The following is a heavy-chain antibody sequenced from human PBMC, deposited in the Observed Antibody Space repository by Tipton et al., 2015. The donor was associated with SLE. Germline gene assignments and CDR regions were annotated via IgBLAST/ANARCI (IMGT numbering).Heavy chain of an antibody. CDR2: ISGSGTTI. Sequence: QLVQSGGGVVQPGRSLRLSCAASGFIFSSYAVHWVRQAPGKGLEWVSYISGSGTTIYYADSVKGRFIISRDNAKNSLYLQMNSLRAEDTAVYYCAKASNGLIGSIDYWGQGTLVTVSS. D-gene: IGHD4-11*01. CDR1: GFIFSSYA. CDR3: AKASNGLIGSIDY. J-gene: IGHJ4*02. V-gene: IGHV3-48*03.